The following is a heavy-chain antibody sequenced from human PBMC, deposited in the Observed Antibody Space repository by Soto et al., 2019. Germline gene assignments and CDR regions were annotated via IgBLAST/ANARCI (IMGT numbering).Heavy chain of an antibody. D-gene: IGHD3-10*01. CDR3: TPLGGVRGVRPDY. Sequence: PGGSLRLSCAASGFTFSNAWMSWVRQAPGKGLEWVGRIKSKTDGGTTDYAAPVKGRFTISRDDSKNTLYLQMNSLKTEDTAVYYCTPLGGVRGVRPDYWGQGTLVTVSS. J-gene: IGHJ4*02. CDR2: IKSKTDGGTT. V-gene: IGHV3-15*01. CDR1: GFTFSNAW.